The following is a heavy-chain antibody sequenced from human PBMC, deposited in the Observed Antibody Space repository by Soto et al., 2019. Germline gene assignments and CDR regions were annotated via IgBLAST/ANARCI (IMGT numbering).Heavy chain of an antibody. D-gene: IGHD3-10*01. CDR2: ISSSSSTI. Sequence: GSLRLSCAASGFTFSSYSMNWVRQAPGKGLEWVSYISSSSSTIYYADSVKGRFTISRDNAKNSLYLQMNSLRAEDTAVYYCARDRVTMVRGVINYMDVWGKGTTVTVSS. CDR3: ARDRVTMVRGVINYMDV. V-gene: IGHV3-48*01. CDR1: GFTFSSYS. J-gene: IGHJ6*03.